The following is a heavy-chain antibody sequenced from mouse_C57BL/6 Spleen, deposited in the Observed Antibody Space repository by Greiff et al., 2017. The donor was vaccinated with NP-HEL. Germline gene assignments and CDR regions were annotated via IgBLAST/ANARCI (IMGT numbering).Heavy chain of an antibody. CDR3: ARSRSLGAMDY. CDR2: IYPRDGST. Sequence: QVQLQQSGPELVKPGASVKLSCKASGYTFTSYDINWVQQRPGQGLEWIGWIYPRDGSTKYNEKFKGQATLTVDTSSSTAYIELHSLTSEDSAVYFCARSRSLGAMDYWGQGTSVTVSS. CDR1: GYTFTSYD. J-gene: IGHJ4*01. V-gene: IGHV1-85*01. D-gene: IGHD6-1*01.